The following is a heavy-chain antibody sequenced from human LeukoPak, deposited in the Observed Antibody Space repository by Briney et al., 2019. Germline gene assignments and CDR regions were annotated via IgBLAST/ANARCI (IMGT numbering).Heavy chain of an antibody. CDR3: ARESTAGYNSSWYGFRN. J-gene: IGHJ1*01. CDR2: INQDGSEK. Sequence: GGSLRLSCAASGFAFSGYWMSWVRQAPGKGLEWVANINQDGSEKYYVDSVKGRFTISRDNAKNSLFLQMGSLRVEDTAVYYCARESTAGYNSSWYGFRNWGQGTLVSVSS. D-gene: IGHD6-13*01. CDR1: GFAFSGYW. V-gene: IGHV3-7*01.